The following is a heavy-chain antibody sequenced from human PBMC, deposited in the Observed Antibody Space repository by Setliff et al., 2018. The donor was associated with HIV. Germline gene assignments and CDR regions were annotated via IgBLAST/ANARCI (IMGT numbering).Heavy chain of an antibody. V-gene: IGHV1-18*01. Sequence: ASVKVSCKASGYTFTNFGISWVRQAPGQGLEWMGWISPYNGNTKYAQEFQGRVTMTTDTSASTAYMELRSLRSDDTAVYYCARDHGILTGYYTDHWGQGTLVTVSS. CDR2: ISPYNGNT. CDR1: GYTFTNFG. D-gene: IGHD3-9*01. J-gene: IGHJ4*02. CDR3: ARDHGILTGYYTDH.